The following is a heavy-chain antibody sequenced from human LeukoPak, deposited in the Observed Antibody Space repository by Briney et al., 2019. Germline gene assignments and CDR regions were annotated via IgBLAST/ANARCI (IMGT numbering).Heavy chain of an antibody. CDR2: INPNTGNP. Sequence: ASVKVSCKASGYTFTRYAMNWLRQAPGQGLEWMGWINPNTGNPTYAQAFTGRFAFSLDTSVSTAYLQISSLNTEDTAVYYCAIDQPVAGVSNFDSWGQGTLVTVSS. D-gene: IGHD6-19*01. CDR3: AIDQPVAGVSNFDS. CDR1: GYTFTRYA. V-gene: IGHV7-4-1*02. J-gene: IGHJ4*02.